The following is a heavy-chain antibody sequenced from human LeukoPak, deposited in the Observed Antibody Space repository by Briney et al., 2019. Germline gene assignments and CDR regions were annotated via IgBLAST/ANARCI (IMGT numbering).Heavy chain of an antibody. D-gene: IGHD6-19*01. V-gene: IGHV3-23*01. CDR3: AKGSGWAHDHAFDI. CDR1: GFTFSSYA. Sequence: GGSLRLSCAASGFTFSSYAMSWVRQAPGKGLEWVSGISGSGGRTYYADSVKGRFTISRDNAKNTPYLQMKSLRAEDTAVYYCAKGSGWAHDHAFDIWGQGTKVTVSS. CDR2: ISGSGGRT. J-gene: IGHJ3*02.